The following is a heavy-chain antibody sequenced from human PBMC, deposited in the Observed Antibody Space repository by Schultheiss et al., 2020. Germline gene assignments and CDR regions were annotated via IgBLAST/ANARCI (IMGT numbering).Heavy chain of an antibody. CDR1: GFTFSTYG. D-gene: IGHD4-11*01. V-gene: IGHV3-30*03. CDR2: ISYDGSNK. J-gene: IGHJ6*03. Sequence: GGSLRLSCAASGFTFSTYGMHWVRQAPGKGLEWVAVISYDGSNKYYADSVKGRFTISRDNSKNTLYLQMNSLRAEDTAVYYCARDLRSGRFGIYSNYAHYYYMDVWGKGTTVTVSS. CDR3: ARDLRSGRFGIYSNYAHYYYMDV.